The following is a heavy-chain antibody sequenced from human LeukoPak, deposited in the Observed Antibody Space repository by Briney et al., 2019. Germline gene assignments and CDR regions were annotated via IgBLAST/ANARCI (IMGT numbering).Heavy chain of an antibody. CDR2: IYTSGST. Sequence: PSETLSLTCTVSGGSISSYYWSWIRQPAGKGLEWIGRIYTSGSTNYNPSLKSRVTMSVDTSKNQFSLKLSSVTAADPPVYYCAGLGCGPGEAPLDFWGQGTMVTVSS. D-gene: IGHD3-16*01. CDR1: GGSISSYY. V-gene: IGHV4-4*07. J-gene: IGHJ3*01. CDR3: AGLGCGPGEAPLDF.